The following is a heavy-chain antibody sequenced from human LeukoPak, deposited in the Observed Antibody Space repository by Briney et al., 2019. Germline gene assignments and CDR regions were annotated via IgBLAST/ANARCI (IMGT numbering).Heavy chain of an antibody. V-gene: IGHV1-18*01. D-gene: IGHD3-3*01. CDR3: ARSITIFGVVGSAGGY. CDR2: ISAYNGNT. Sequence: ASVKVSCKASGYTFTSYGISWVRQAPGQGLEWMGWISAYNGNTNYAQKLRGRVTMTTDTSTSTAYMELRSLRSDDTAVYYCARSITIFGVVGSAGGYWGQGTLVTVSS. J-gene: IGHJ4*02. CDR1: GYTFTSYG.